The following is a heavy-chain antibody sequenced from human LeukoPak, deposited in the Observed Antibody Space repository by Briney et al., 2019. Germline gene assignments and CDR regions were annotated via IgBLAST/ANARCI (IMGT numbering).Heavy chain of an antibody. CDR2: IYYSGST. Sequence: PSETLSLTCTVSGGSISSYYWSWIRQPPGNGLEWIGYIYYSGSTNYNPSLKSRVTISVDTSKNQFSLKLSSVTAADTAVYYCARAGYDILTGYPPCYFDYWGQGTLVTVSS. CDR1: GGSISSYY. CDR3: ARAGYDILTGYPPCYFDY. V-gene: IGHV4-59*01. J-gene: IGHJ4*02. D-gene: IGHD3-9*01.